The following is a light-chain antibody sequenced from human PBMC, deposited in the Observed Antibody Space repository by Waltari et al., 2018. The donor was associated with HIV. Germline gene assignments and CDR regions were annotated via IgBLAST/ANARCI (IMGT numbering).Light chain of an antibody. CDR3: MQATHWPPVT. CDR2: KVS. V-gene: IGKV2-30*01. CDR1: QSLVSSDGNTY. J-gene: IGKJ2*01. Sequence: DVVMTQSPLSLPVTLGQPASISCRSSQSLVSSDGNTYLNWFQQRPGQSPRRLIYKVSKRDSGVPDRFSGSGSGTDFTLKISRVEAEDVGLYYCMQATHWPPVTFGQGTKLEIK.